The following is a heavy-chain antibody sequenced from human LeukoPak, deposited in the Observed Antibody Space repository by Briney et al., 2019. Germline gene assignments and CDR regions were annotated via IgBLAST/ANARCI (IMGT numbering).Heavy chain of an antibody. V-gene: IGHV3-48*01. CDR2: ISSNSRDT. D-gene: IGHD1-26*01. CDR1: GFTFSRYS. CDR3: ATQWELHPAF. Sequence: GGSLRLSCAASGFTFSRYSLNWVRQAPGKGLEWVSYISSNSRDTFYADSVRGRFTISRDNAKNSLYLQMNSLRAEDTAVYYCATQWELHPAFWGHETLVTVSS. J-gene: IGHJ4*01.